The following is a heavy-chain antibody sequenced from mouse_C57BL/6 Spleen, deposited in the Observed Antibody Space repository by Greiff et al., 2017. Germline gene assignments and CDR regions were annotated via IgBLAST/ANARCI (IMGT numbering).Heavy chain of an antibody. CDR2: IDPSDSYT. Sequence: QVQLQQPGAELVKPGASVKLSCKASGYTFTSYWMQWVKQRPGQGLEWIGEIDPSDSYTNYNQKFKGKATLTVDTSSSTAYMQLSSLTSEDSAVYYCASSSTTVYFDYWGQGTTLTVSS. V-gene: IGHV1-50*01. J-gene: IGHJ2*01. CDR3: ASSSTTVYFDY. CDR1: GYTFTSYW. D-gene: IGHD1-1*01.